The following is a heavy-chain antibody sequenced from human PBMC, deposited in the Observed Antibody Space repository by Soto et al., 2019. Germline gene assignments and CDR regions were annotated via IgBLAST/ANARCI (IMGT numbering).Heavy chain of an antibody. CDR1: GFTFSSYG. D-gene: IGHD6-25*01. Sequence: PGGSLRLSCAASGFTFSSYGMHWVRQAPGKGLEWVAVISYDGSNKYYADSVKGRFTISRDNSKNTLYLQMNSLRAEDTAVYYCAKAAMRLRTPVYFDYWGQGTLVTVSS. CDR3: AKAAMRLRTPVYFDY. CDR2: ISYDGSNK. J-gene: IGHJ4*02. V-gene: IGHV3-30*18.